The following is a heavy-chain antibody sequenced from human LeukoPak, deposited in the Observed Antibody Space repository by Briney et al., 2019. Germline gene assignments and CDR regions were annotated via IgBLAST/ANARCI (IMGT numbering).Heavy chain of an antibody. CDR3: ANLYGDYPDF. J-gene: IGHJ4*02. Sequence: PGGSLRLSCAASGFTFSSSGMHWVRQAPGKGLEWVAVISYDGNNKYYADSVKGRFTISRDNSKNTLYLQMNSLRIEDTAVYYCANLYGDYPDFWGQGTLVTVSS. CDR2: ISYDGNNK. V-gene: IGHV3-30*18. D-gene: IGHD4-17*01. CDR1: GFTFSSSG.